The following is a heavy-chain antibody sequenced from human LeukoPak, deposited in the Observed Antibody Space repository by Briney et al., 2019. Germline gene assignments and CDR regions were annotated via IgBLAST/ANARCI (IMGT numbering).Heavy chain of an antibody. D-gene: IGHD3-22*01. Sequence: SETLSLTCTVSGYSVSSGYYWGWIRQPPGKGLEWIGSIYHSGSTYYNPSLKSRVTISVDTSKNQFSLKLSSVTAADTAVYYCARDLDVYYYDSSGYPTNFDYWGQGTLVTVSS. CDR1: GYSVSSGYY. CDR3: ARDLDVYYYDSSGYPTNFDY. J-gene: IGHJ4*02. V-gene: IGHV4-38-2*02. CDR2: IYHSGST.